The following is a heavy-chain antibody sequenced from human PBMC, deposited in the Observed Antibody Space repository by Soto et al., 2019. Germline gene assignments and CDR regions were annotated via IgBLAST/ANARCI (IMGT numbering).Heavy chain of an antibody. CDR2: ISGSDDST. CDR3: AKRSSSSTFDY. CDR1: GFTFSSYA. J-gene: IGHJ4*02. D-gene: IGHD6-6*01. V-gene: IGHV3-23*01. Sequence: EVQLLESGGGLVQPGESLRLSCAASGFTFSSYAMSWVRQAPGKGLEWVSVISGSDDSTYYADSVKGRFTISRDNSKKTLYLQMNSLRDEDTAVYYCAKRSSSSTFDYCGQGTLVTVSS.